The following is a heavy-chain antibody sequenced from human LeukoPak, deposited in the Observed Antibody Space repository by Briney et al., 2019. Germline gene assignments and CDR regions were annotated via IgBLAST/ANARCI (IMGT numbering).Heavy chain of an antibody. CDR1: GFTFSSYD. CDR3: ARAAPRGSGYGPFDY. J-gene: IGHJ4*02. Sequence: GGSLRLSCAASGFTFSSYDMHWVRQATGKGLEWVSAIGTAGDTYYPGSVKGRFTISRENAKNSLYLQMNSLRAGDTAVYYCARAAPRGSGYGPFDYWGQGTLVTVSS. V-gene: IGHV3-13*01. D-gene: IGHD3-22*01. CDR2: IGTAGDT.